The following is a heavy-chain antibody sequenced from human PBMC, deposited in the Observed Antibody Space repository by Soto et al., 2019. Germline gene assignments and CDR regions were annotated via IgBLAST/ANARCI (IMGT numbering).Heavy chain of an antibody. CDR1: GFTVSSNY. Sequence: VQLVESGGGLIQPGGSLRLSCAASGFTVSSNYMSWVRQAPGKGLEWVSVIYSGGSTFYADFVKGRCTISRDTSKNTVYLQMNSLRAEDTAVYYCARELSYPEDYWGQGTPVTVSS. CDR3: ARELSYPEDY. J-gene: IGHJ4*02. CDR2: IYSGGST. V-gene: IGHV3-53*01.